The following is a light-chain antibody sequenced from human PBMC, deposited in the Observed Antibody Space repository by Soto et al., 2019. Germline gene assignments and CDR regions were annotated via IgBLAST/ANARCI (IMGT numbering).Light chain of an antibody. V-gene: IGKV3-11*01. CDR1: QSIDDH. CDR3: QQRSTH. Sequence: EIVLTQSPATLSLSPGERGTLSCRASQSIDDHLAWYQQKPGQPPRLLIYDASKRAAGIPARFSGSGSGTDFTLTISTLEPEDCGVYYCQQRSTHFGGGTRVDI. CDR2: DAS. J-gene: IGKJ4*01.